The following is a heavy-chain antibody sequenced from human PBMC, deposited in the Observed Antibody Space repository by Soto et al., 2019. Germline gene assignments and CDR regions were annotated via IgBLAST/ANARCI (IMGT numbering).Heavy chain of an antibody. CDR2: IYYSGST. CDR3: ARSILTGYFEHYGMDV. V-gene: IGHV4-31*03. D-gene: IGHD3-9*01. J-gene: IGHJ6*02. CDR1: GGSISSGGYY. Sequence: SETLSLTCTVSGGSISSGGYYWSWIRQHPGKGLEWIGYIYYSGSTYYNPSLKSRVTISVDTSKNQFSLKLSSVTAADTAVYYCARSILTGYFEHYGMDVWGQGTTVTVSS.